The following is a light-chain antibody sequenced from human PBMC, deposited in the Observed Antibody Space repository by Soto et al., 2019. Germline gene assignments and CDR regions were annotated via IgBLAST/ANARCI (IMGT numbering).Light chain of an antibody. J-gene: IGKJ3*01. CDR3: QNYNSAPFT. V-gene: IGKV1-27*01. CDR1: PGISIY. Sequence: DIQMTHSPSSLSASVGDRVTITCRASPGISIYLAWYQQKPGRVPTLLIYAASTLQSGVPSRFSGRGSGTDFNLTIGSLQPEDVATYYCQNYNSAPFTFGPGTKVDIK. CDR2: AAS.